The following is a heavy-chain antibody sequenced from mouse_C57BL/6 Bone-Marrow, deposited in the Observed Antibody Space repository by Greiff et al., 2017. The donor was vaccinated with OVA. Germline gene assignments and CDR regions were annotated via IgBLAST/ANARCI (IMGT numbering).Heavy chain of an antibody. D-gene: IGHD2-2*01. V-gene: IGHV3-6*01. CDR3: AREGYGYDEVPFAY. CDR2: ISYDGSN. J-gene: IGHJ3*01. Sequence: EVQVVESGPGLVKPSQSLSLTCSVTGYSITSGYYWNWIRQFPGNKLEWMGYISYDGSNNYNPSLKNRISITRDTSKNQFFLKLNSVTTEDTATYYCAREGYGYDEVPFAYWGQGTLVTVSA. CDR1: GYSITSGYY.